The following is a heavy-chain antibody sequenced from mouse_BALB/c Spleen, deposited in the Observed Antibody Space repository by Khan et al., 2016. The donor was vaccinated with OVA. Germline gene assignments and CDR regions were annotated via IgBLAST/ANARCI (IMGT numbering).Heavy chain of an antibody. V-gene: IGHV3-1*02. CDR1: GYSFTSGYS. J-gene: IGHJ1*01. D-gene: IGHD1-2*01. CDR3: ARDYYGNWYLDV. CDR2: IHYSGST. Sequence: EVELVESGPDLVKPSQSLSLTCTVTGYSFTSGYSWHWIRQFPGNKLQWMGYIHYSGSTNFTPSLTSRLSINRDTSKNQFFLQLNSVTTEDTATDYCARDYYGNWYLDVWGAGTTVTVSS.